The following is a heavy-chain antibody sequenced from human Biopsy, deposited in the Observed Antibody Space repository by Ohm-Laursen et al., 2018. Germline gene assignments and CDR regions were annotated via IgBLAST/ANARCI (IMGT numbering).Heavy chain of an antibody. Sequence: SSVKVSCKTSTGTFDSYGVTWVRQAPGQGLEWMGRIIPILRTTTYAPKFQGRVPITADKSTGTAYMDLSSLRSEDTAVYYCARDTKWLASGPIDYWGQGALVTVSS. J-gene: IGHJ4*02. CDR3: ARDTKWLASGPIDY. CDR2: IIPILRTT. V-gene: IGHV1-69*04. D-gene: IGHD3-22*01. CDR1: TGTFDSYG.